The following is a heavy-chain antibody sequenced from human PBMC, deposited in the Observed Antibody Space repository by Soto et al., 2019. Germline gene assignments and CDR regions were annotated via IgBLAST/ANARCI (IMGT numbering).Heavy chain of an antibody. CDR3: AVLLQSVPGY. D-gene: IGHD1-26*01. J-gene: IGHJ4*02. Sequence: PWGSLRLSCAASGVPVSSYAMDGVRQAPGRGLEWVAVIWYDGSNTCYADSVKGRFTISRDNAKNTLYLQMNSLRAEDTAVYYCAVLLQSVPGYWGQGTLVTVSS. V-gene: IGHV3-33*03. CDR1: GVPVSSYA. CDR2: IWYDGSNT.